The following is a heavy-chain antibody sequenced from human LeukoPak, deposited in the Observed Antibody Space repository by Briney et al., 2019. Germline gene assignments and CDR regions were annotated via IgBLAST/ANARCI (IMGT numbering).Heavy chain of an antibody. CDR3: ARVCYGVPDY. Sequence: SSQTLSLTCTVSGGSISSGDYYWSWIRQPPGKGLERIGYIYYSGSTYYNPSLRSRLTISVDTSKNQFSLKLSSVTAADTAMYYCARVCYGVPDYWGQGTLVTVSS. V-gene: IGHV4-30-4*01. CDR2: IYYSGST. CDR1: GGSISSGDYY. J-gene: IGHJ4*02. D-gene: IGHD3-10*01.